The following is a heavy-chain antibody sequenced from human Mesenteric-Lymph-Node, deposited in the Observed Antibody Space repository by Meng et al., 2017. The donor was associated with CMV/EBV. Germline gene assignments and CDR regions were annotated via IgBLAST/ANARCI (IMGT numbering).Heavy chain of an antibody. CDR1: GGDMSSMGW. CDR2: IHHGEST. V-gene: IGHV4-4*02. D-gene: IGHD6-25*01. CDR3: TKSAAYYLDY. J-gene: IGHJ4*02. Sequence: SLTGAVSGGDMSSMGWWCWVRQSQGKGLEWIGEIHHGESTNYNPYLKSRVTISVDNSKNQFSLKLSSVTAADTAIYYCTKSAAYYLDYWGQGTLVTVSS.